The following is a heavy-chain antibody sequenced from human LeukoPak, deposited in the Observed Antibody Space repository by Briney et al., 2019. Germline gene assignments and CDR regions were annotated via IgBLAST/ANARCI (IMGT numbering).Heavy chain of an antibody. CDR2: ISSNGSPI. D-gene: IGHD3-10*01. J-gene: IGHJ4*02. CDR1: GFTFSSYE. CDR3: ARSPYESGTTPPRLED. V-gene: IGHV3-48*03. Sequence: PGGSLRLSCAASGFTFSSYEMNWVRQAPGKGLEWVSYISSNGSPIFYADSVKGRFTISRDNAKNSLSLQMSSLRAEDTAVYYCARSPYESGTTPPRLEDWGQGTMVTVSS.